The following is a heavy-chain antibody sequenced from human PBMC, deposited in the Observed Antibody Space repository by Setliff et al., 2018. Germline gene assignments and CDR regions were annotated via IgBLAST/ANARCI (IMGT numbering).Heavy chain of an antibody. CDR3: ARDNTLFGVVITGSWFDP. CDR2: MYYSGST. J-gene: IGHJ5*02. V-gene: IGHV4-39*02. D-gene: IGHD3-3*01. Sequence: PSETLSLTCSVSGGSISSGSYYWGWIRQSPGKGLEWIGSMYYSGSTYYNPSLKGRFTISRDNAENSLYLQMNSLRVEDTAVYYCARDNTLFGVVITGSWFDPWGQGTLVTVSS. CDR1: GGSISSGSYY.